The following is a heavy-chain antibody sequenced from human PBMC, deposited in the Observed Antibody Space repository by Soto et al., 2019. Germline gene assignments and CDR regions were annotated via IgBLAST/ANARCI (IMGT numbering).Heavy chain of an antibody. CDR1: GYTFTSYD. CDR3: MQGGERDDVNA. D-gene: IGHD3-16*01. V-gene: IGHV1-8*01. J-gene: IGHJ5*02. CDR2: MNPNSGNT. Sequence: VASVKVSCKASGYTFTSYDIDWVRQATGQGLEWMGWMNPNSGNTGYAQKFQGRVTMTRNTSISTAYMELNSLRAVDTAVYYCMQGGERDDVNAWGQGTLVTVSS.